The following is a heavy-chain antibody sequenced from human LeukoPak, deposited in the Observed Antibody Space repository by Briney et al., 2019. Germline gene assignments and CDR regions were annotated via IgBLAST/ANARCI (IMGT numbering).Heavy chain of an antibody. V-gene: IGHV3-74*01. Sequence: GGSLRLSCAASGFTFSSYWMHWVRRAPGKGLVWVSRINSGGSHTNYADSVKGRFTISRDNAKNTLYLQMNSLRVEDTAVYYCASDLDPSPFDYWGQGTLVTVSS. J-gene: IGHJ4*02. CDR2: INSGGSHT. CDR1: GFTFSSYW. CDR3: ASDLDPSPFDY.